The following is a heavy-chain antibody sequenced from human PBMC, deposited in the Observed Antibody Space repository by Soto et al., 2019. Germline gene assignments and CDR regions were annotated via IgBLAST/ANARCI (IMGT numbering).Heavy chain of an antibody. CDR3: TRAHRCSEGNCYARGAVEF. CDR1: GFTFSNYW. V-gene: IGHV3-74*01. CDR2: MNSEGGST. D-gene: IGHD2-15*01. J-gene: IGHJ3*01. Sequence: VQLVESGGGLVHPGGSLRLSCAASGFTFSNYWLHWVRQAPGKGLGWVSRMNSEGGSTAYADSVKGRFTISRDNAENTLFLQMNSLRAEDIAVYYCTRAHRCSEGNCYARGAVEFWGQGTMVTVSS.